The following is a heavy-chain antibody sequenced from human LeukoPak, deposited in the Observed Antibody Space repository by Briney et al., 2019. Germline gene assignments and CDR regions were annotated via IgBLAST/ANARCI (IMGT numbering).Heavy chain of an antibody. J-gene: IGHJ6*02. D-gene: IGHD3-10*01. Sequence: PGGSLRFSCAASGFTFSSYAMSWVRQAPGKGLEWVSAISGSGGSTYYADSVKGRFTISRDNSKNTLYLQMNSLRAEDTAVYYCARSPLWFGELLYSYYYGMDVWGQGTTVTVSS. CDR2: ISGSGGST. CDR3: ARSPLWFGELLYSYYYGMDV. V-gene: IGHV3-23*01. CDR1: GFTFSSYA.